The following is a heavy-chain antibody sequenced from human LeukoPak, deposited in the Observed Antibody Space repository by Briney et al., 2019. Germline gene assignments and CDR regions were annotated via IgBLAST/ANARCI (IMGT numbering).Heavy chain of an antibody. D-gene: IGHD1-26*01. CDR3: ARLGYSGSYAYYFDY. CDR1: GGSISSYY. Sequence: SETLSLTCTVSGGSISSYYWSWIRQPPGKGLEWIGYIYYSGSTNYNPSLKSRVTISVDTSKNQFSLKLSSVTAADTAVYYCARLGYSGSYAYYFDYWGQGTLVTVSS. CDR2: IYYSGST. V-gene: IGHV4-59*08. J-gene: IGHJ4*02.